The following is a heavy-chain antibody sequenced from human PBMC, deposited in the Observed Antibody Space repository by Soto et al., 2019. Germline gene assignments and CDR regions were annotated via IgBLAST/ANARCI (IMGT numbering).Heavy chain of an antibody. D-gene: IGHD2-2*01. CDR2: ISYDGGNE. J-gene: IGHJ6*02. Sequence: QVQLVESGGGVVQPGRSLRLSCAASGFIFSTYAMHWFRQAPGKGLEWVALISYDGGNEYYADAVKGRFTISSDDSANTLYLQMIGLRAKDTAVYYCTRDSGIVLVPVTSMDVWGQGTTVTVSS. CDR3: TRDSGIVLVPVTSMDV. CDR1: GFIFSTYA. V-gene: IGHV3-30-3*01.